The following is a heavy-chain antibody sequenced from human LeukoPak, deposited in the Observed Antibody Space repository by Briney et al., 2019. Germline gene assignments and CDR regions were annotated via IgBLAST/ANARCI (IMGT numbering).Heavy chain of an antibody. Sequence: PPETLSLTCTVSGGSISSHYWSWIRQPPGKGLEWIGYIYYSGSANYNPSLKSRVTISVDTSKNQFSLKLSSVPAADTAVYYCARVVVATGYYYMDVWGKGTTVTVSS. J-gene: IGHJ6*03. CDR3: ARVVVATGYYYMDV. D-gene: IGHD2-15*01. V-gene: IGHV4-59*11. CDR2: IYYSGSA. CDR1: GGSISSHY.